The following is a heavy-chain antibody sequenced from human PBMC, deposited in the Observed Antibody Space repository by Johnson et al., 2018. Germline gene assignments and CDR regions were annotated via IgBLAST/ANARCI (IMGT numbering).Heavy chain of an antibody. CDR2: IIPVFGTA. Sequence: QVQLVQSGPEVKKXGSSVKVSCKASGGTSSNYEISWVRQAPGQGLEWMGGIIPVFGTANYAQKFQGRVTITADESTSTAYMELSSLRSEDTAVYYCATELGYDYFMDVWGQGTTVTVSS. CDR1: GGTSSNYE. CDR3: ATELGYDYFMDV. V-gene: IGHV1-69*12. D-gene: IGHD3-3*02. J-gene: IGHJ6*02.